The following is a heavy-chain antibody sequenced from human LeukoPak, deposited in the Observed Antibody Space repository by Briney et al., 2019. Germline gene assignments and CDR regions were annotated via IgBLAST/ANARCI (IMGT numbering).Heavy chain of an antibody. CDR2: INPSGGST. V-gene: IGHV1-46*01. CDR3: ARTAMVRGDPHPFDI. Sequence: ASVKVSCKASGYTFTSYYMHWVRQAPGQGLEWMGIINPSGGSTSYAQKFQGRVTMTRDTSTSTVYMELSSLRSEDTAVYYCARTAMVRGDPHPFDIWGQGTMVTISS. D-gene: IGHD3-10*01. J-gene: IGHJ3*02. CDR1: GYTFTSYY.